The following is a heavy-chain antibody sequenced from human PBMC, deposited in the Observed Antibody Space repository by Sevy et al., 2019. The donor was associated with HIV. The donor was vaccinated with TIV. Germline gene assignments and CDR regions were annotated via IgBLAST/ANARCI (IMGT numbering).Heavy chain of an antibody. D-gene: IGHD5-18*01. CDR3: ARARRVTTVYYYYGMDV. V-gene: IGHV1-2*02. J-gene: IGHJ6*02. CDR2: INPKNDVT. CDR1: GYSFTDYY. Sequence: ASVKVSCKASGYSFTDYYMHWVRQAPGQGLEWMAWINPKNDVTNYAQKFQGRVTMTGDTSTSTAYMELTRLRSDDTAVYYCARARRVTTVYYYYGMDVWGQGTTVTVSS.